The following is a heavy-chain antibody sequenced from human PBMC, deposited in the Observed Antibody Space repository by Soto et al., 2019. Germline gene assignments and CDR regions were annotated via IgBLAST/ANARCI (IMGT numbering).Heavy chain of an antibody. CDR3: ARGVTMVRGVIWGDYYYYGMDV. V-gene: IGHV4-34*01. CDR1: GGSFSGYY. CDR2: INHSGST. Sequence: SSETLSLTCAVYGGSFSGYYWSWIRQPPGKGLEWIGEINHSGSTNYSPSLKSRVTISVDTSKNQFSLKLSSVTAADTAVYYCARGVTMVRGVIWGDYYYYGMDVWGQGTTVTVSS. J-gene: IGHJ6*02. D-gene: IGHD3-10*01.